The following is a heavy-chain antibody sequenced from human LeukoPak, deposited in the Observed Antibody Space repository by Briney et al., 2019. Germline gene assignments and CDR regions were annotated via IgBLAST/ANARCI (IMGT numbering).Heavy chain of an antibody. V-gene: IGHV3-30-3*01. D-gene: IGHD6-13*01. Sequence: GGSLRLSCAASGFTFSSYAMHWVHQAPGKGLEWVAVISYDGSNKYYADSVKGRFTISRDNSKNTLYLQMNSLRAEDTAVYYCARDTAAAGTFWVARDDYFDYWGQGTLVTVSS. CDR1: GFTFSSYA. CDR2: ISYDGSNK. J-gene: IGHJ4*02. CDR3: ARDTAAAGTFWVARDDYFDY.